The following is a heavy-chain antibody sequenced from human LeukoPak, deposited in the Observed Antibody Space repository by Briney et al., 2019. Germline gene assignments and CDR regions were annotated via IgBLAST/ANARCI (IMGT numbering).Heavy chain of an antibody. Sequence: GGPLRLSCAASGFPFSSYSMMWVRQAPGKGLEWVSSISSSSSYIYYADSVKGRFTISRDNAKNSLYLQMNSLRAEDTAVYYCARATSPSWFDPWGQGTLVTVSS. CDR1: GFPFSSYS. CDR2: ISSSSSYI. J-gene: IGHJ5*02. CDR3: ARATSPSWFDP. D-gene: IGHD1-26*01. V-gene: IGHV3-21*01.